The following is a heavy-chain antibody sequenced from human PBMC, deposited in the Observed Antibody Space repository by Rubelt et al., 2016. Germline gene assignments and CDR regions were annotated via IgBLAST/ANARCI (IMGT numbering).Heavy chain of an antibody. Sequence: QVQLVQSGAEVKKPGASVKVSCKASGYTFTSYGISWVRQAPGQGLEWMGIINPSGGSTSYAQKFQGRVTMTRDKSTSTVYMELSSLRSEDTAVYYCARDEGSGNLSMDVWGKGTTVTVSS. CDR3: ARDEGSGNLSMDV. J-gene: IGHJ6*03. CDR2: INPSGGST. D-gene: IGHD6-19*01. V-gene: IGHV1-46*01. CDR1: GYTFTSYG.